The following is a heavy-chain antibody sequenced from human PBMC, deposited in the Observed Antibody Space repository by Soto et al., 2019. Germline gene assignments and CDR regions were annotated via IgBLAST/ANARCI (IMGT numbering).Heavy chain of an antibody. D-gene: IGHD2-21*01. CDR1: GNSISSYY. V-gene: IGHV4-59*01. Sequence: QVQLQESGPGLVKPSETLSLTCTVSGNSISSYYWSWIRQPPGKGLEWIGYIYYIGSTNYNPSLKSRVTISVDTSKNQFSLKLNSVTAADTAVYFCASLSLLGRMDVWGQGTTVTVSS. J-gene: IGHJ6*02. CDR2: IYYIGST. CDR3: ASLSLLGRMDV.